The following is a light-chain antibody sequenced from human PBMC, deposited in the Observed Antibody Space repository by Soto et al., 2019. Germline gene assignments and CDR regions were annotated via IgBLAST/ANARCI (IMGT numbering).Light chain of an antibody. Sequence: EIVLTQSPGTLSLSPGERATLSCRASQSVSSNYLAWYQQRPGQAPRLLMYGASNRATGIPDRFSGGGSGTDFTLTISRLETEDFAVYFCQQYGSSPYTFGQGTKLEIK. CDR2: GAS. J-gene: IGKJ2*01. V-gene: IGKV3-20*01. CDR3: QQYGSSPYT. CDR1: QSVSSNY.